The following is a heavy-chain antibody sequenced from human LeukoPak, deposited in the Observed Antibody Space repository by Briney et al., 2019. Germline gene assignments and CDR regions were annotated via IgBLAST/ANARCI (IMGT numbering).Heavy chain of an antibody. D-gene: IGHD3-10*01. V-gene: IGHV1-69*04. CDR3: AREGYYYGSRSSPWFDY. CDR1: GGTFSSYA. J-gene: IGHJ4*02. CDR2: IIPILGIA. Sequence: ASVKVSCKASGGTFSSYAISWVRQAPGQGLEWMGRIIPILGIANYAQKFQGRVTITAHKSTSTAYMELSSLRSEDTAVYYCAREGYYYGSRSSPWFDYWGQGTLVTVSS.